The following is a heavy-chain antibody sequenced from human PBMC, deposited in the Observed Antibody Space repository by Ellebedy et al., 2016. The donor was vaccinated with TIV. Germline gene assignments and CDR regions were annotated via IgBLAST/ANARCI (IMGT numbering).Heavy chain of an antibody. CDR3: VREYNFKSGGPGNY. V-gene: IGHV3-30-3*01. J-gene: IGHJ4*02. CDR1: GFTFSDYS. CDR2: GGRDY. Sequence: PGGSLRLSCVTSGFTFSDYSMHWVRQAPGKGLEWVAVGGRDYYYADSVKGRFTISRDNAKNSLYLQMNSLRADDTAVYYCVREYNFKSGGPGNYWGQGTLVTVSS. D-gene: IGHD1-20*01.